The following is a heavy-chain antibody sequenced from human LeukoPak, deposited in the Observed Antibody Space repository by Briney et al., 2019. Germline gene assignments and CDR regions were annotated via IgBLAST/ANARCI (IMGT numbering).Heavy chain of an antibody. V-gene: IGHV4-28*01. CDR2: IYYNGNT. D-gene: IGHD6-19*01. Sequence: PSDTLSLTCAVSGYSISSNNWWAWVRQPPGKGLEWIEYIYYNGNTYYNPYNPSLTSRVTMSVGTSKNQFSLKLDSVTEIDTAMYYCARNQAVAANRGASDVWGQGTMVTVSS. CDR3: ARNQAVAANRGASDV. J-gene: IGHJ3*01. CDR1: GYSISSNNW.